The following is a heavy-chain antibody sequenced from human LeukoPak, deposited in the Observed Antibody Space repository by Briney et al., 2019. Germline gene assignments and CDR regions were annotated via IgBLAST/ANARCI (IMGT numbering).Heavy chain of an antibody. V-gene: IGHV3-30*01. Sequence: GGSLRLSCAASGFTFSSYAMHWVRQAPGKGLEWVAVISYDGSNKYYADPVKGRFTISRDNSKNTLYLQMNSLRAEDTAVYYCARGSAFDYWGQGTLVTVSS. J-gene: IGHJ4*02. CDR3: ARGSAFDY. CDR1: GFTFSSYA. CDR2: ISYDGSNK.